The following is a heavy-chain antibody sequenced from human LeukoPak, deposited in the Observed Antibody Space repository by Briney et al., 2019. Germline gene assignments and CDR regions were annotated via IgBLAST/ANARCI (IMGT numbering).Heavy chain of an antibody. V-gene: IGHV4-59*08. CDR1: GGSISNFY. CDR2: IYYSGTT. D-gene: IGHD5-12*01. CDR3: ARQGGGNSINADH. Sequence: SETLSLTCTVSGGSISNFYWSWIRQPPGKGLEWIGYIYYSGTTNYSPSLKSRVTISVDSSKNQVSLKLNSVTAADTAVYYCARQGGGNSINADHWGQGTLVSVSS. J-gene: IGHJ4*02.